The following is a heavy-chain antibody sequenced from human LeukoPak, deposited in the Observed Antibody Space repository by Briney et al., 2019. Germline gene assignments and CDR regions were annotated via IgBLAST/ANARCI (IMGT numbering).Heavy chain of an antibody. V-gene: IGHV3-30*02. CDR2: IRYDGSNK. Sequence: PGGSLRLSCVASGFSLSTYSMNWVRQAPGKGLEWVAFIRYDGSNKYYADSVKGRFTISRDNSKNTLYLQMNSLRAEDTAVYYCAKDQGFDYWGQGTLVTVSS. J-gene: IGHJ4*02. CDR1: GFSLSTYS. CDR3: AKDQGFDY.